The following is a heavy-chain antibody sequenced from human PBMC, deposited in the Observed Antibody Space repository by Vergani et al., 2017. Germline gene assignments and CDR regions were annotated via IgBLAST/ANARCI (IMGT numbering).Heavy chain of an antibody. CDR2: ISGSGGST. D-gene: IGHD3-10*01. V-gene: IGHV3-23*01. CDR3: AKDLKPDPDYYGSFDP. CDR1: GFTFSSDA. Sequence: EVQLLESGGGLVQSGGSLRLSCAASGFTFSSDAMGWVRQAPGKGRGFVSDISGSGGSTYYADSVKGRFTISRDNSKNTLYLQMNSLRAEDTAVYYCAKDLKPDPDYYGSFDPWGQGTLVTVSS. J-gene: IGHJ5*02.